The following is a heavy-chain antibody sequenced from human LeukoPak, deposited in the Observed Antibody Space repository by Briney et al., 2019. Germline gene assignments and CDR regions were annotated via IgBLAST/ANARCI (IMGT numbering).Heavy chain of an antibody. D-gene: IGHD6-19*01. CDR2: IYYSGST. V-gene: IGHV4-59*01. CDR1: GGSISSYY. Sequence: SETLSLTRTVSGGSISSYYWSWIRQPPGKGLEWIGYIYYSGSTNYNPSFKSRVTISVDTSKNQFSLKLSSVTAADTAVYYCARGPRENSSGWYAGGYYYGMDVWGQGTTVTVSS. J-gene: IGHJ6*02. CDR3: ARGPRENSSGWYAGGYYYGMDV.